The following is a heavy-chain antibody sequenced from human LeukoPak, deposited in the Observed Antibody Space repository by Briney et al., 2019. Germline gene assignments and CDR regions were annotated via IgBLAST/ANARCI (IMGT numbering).Heavy chain of an antibody. V-gene: IGHV3-21*01. CDR3: ARVGEDIVLMVYAITAFDI. CDR1: GFTFSSYS. Sequence: GGSLRLSCAASGFTFSSYSMNWVRQAPGKGLEWVSSISSSSSCIYYADSVKGRFTISRDNAKNSLYLQMSSLRAEDTAVYYCARVGEDIVLMVYAITAFDIWGQGTMVTVSS. CDR2: ISSSSSCI. J-gene: IGHJ3*02. D-gene: IGHD2-8*01.